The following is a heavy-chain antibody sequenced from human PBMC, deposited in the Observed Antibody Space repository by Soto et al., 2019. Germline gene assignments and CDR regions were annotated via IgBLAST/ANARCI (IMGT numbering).Heavy chain of an antibody. D-gene: IGHD3-10*01. CDR2: IRHDGADS. CDR3: AADLVAGSGSLGH. Sequence: EVQLVESGGGSAQPGRSLRLSCAASGFTFSSRWMHWVRQDPGKGLQWVSRIRHDGADSNYADFVGGRFTISRDNTKNTLHLQMNSLRAEDTAVYFCAADLVAGSGSLGHWGQRTLVTVSS. V-gene: IGHV3-74*01. CDR1: GFTFSSRW. J-gene: IGHJ4*02.